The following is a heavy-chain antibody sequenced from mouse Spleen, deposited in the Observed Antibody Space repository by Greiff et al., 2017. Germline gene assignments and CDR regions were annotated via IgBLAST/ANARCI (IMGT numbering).Heavy chain of an antibody. CDR1: GFAFSSYD. D-gene: IGHD2-4*01. Sequence: EVKLVESGGGLVKPGGSLKLSCAASGFAFSSYDMSWVRQTPEKRLEWVAYISSGGGSTYYPDTVKGRFTISRDNARNTLYLQMSSLKSEDTAMYYCARDEGLRRFAYWGQGTLVTVSA. CDR2: ISSGGGST. J-gene: IGHJ3*01. V-gene: IGHV5-12-1*01. CDR3: ARDEGLRRFAY.